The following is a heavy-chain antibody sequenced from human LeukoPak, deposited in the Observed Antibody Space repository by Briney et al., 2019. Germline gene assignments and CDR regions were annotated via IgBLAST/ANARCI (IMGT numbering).Heavy chain of an antibody. J-gene: IGHJ5*02. CDR2: INHSGST. CDR3: ARLYDVDAALFRGGWFDP. Sequence: SETLSLTCAVYGGSFSGYYWSWIRQPPGKGLEWIGEINHSGSTNYNPSLKSRVTISVDTSKNQFSLKLSSVTAADTAVYYCARLYDVDAALFRGGWFDPWGQGTLVTVSS. V-gene: IGHV4-34*01. CDR1: GGSFSGYY. D-gene: IGHD5-18*01.